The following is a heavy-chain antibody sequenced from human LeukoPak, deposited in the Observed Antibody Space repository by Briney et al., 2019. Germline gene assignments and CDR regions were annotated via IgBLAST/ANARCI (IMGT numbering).Heavy chain of an antibody. J-gene: IGHJ5*02. D-gene: IGHD3-10*01. Sequence: TSETLSLTCAVYGGSFSGYYWSWIRHPPGKGLERIGEFNHSGSTNYTPSLKSRVTISVDTSKNHFSLKLSSVTAADTAVYYCARRLGSGRSGIYSVGGFDPWGQGTLVTVSS. CDR3: ARRLGSGRSGIYSVGGFDP. CDR2: FNHSGST. CDR1: GGSFSGYY. V-gene: IGHV4-34*01.